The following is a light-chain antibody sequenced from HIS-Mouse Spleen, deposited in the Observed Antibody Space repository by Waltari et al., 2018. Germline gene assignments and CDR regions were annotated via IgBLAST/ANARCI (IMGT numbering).Light chain of an antibody. V-gene: IGKV3-20*01. J-gene: IGKJ4*01. CDR2: GAS. Sequence: IEVTQSPGTLSLSPGERATLSCRASQSVSSSYFACYQQKPGQAPRLLIYGASSRATGIPDRFSGSGSGTDFTLTISRLEPEDFAVYYCQQYGSSRLTFGGGTKVAIK. CDR1: QSVSSSY. CDR3: QQYGSSRLT.